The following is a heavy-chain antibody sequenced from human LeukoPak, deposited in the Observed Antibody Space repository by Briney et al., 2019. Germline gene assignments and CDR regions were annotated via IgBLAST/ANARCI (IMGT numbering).Heavy chain of an antibody. CDR1: GYTFTSYY. Sequence: ASVKVSCKASGYTFTSYYMHWVRQAPGQGLEWMGIINPSGGSTSYAQKFQGRVTMTRDRSTSTVYMELSSLRSEDTAVYYCARAAHGGNLYHYFDYWGQGTLVTVSS. CDR2: INPSGGST. V-gene: IGHV1-46*01. D-gene: IGHD4-23*01. CDR3: ARAAHGGNLYHYFDY. J-gene: IGHJ4*02.